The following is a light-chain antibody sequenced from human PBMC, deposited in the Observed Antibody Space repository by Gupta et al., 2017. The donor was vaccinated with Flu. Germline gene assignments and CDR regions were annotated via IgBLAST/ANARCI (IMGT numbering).Light chain of an antibody. V-gene: IGLV4-69*01. CDR3: QTGGTGEV. CDR2: VKSDGSH. J-gene: IGLJ3*02. Sequence: QLVLTPSPSASASLGASVTLTCTLPSGRRTNAVAWHQQQPDKGPRYLMKVKSDGSHRKGDGVPDRFSGSSSGAERHLYIAGLQSEDEDDYYWQTGGTGEVFGGGTRLTVL. CDR1: SGRRTNA.